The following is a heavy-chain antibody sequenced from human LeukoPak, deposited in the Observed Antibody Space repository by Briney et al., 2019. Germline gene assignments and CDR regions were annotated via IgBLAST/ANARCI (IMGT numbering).Heavy chain of an antibody. J-gene: IGHJ3*02. CDR3: ARGGYGHGFDI. Sequence: GGSLRLSCVASGFSFTNYWMHWARQSPGKGLEWVSRVDSDGSDTIYADSVRGRFTISRDNAQNTVFLQMNSLRVEDTAVYYCARGGYGHGFDIWGRGTMVTVSS. V-gene: IGHV3-74*01. CDR1: GFSFTNYW. D-gene: IGHD5-12*01. CDR2: VDSDGSDT.